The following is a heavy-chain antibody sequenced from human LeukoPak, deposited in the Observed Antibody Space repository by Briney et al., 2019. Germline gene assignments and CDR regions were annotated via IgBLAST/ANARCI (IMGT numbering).Heavy chain of an antibody. J-gene: IGHJ4*02. D-gene: IGHD3-10*01. V-gene: IGHV4-34*01. CDR3: ARDAEFHYFDY. CDR1: GGSFSGYY. Sequence: SETLSLTCAVYGGSFSGYYWSWIRQPPGKGLEWIGEINHSGSTNYNPSLKSRVTISVDTSKNQFSLKLSSVTAADTAVYYCARDAEFHYFDYWGQGTLVTVSS. CDR2: INHSGST.